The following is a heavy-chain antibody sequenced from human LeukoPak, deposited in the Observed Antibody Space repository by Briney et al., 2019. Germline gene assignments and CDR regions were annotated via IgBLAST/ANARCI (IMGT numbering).Heavy chain of an antibody. CDR2: IKQDGSEK. Sequence: GGSLRLSCAASGFTFSGYWMRWVRQAPGKGLEWVANIKQDGSEKYYVDSVKGRFTISRDNAKNSLFLQMNSLRAEDTAVYYCARDLRYSSWVYWGQGTLVTVSS. J-gene: IGHJ4*02. D-gene: IGHD6-19*01. V-gene: IGHV3-7*01. CDR3: ARDLRYSSWVY. CDR1: GFTFSGYW.